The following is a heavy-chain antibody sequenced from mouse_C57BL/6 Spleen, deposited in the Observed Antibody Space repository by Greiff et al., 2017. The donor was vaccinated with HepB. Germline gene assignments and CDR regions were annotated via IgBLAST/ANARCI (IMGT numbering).Heavy chain of an antibody. CDR2: IYPGDGDT. V-gene: IGHV1-82*01. J-gene: IGHJ1*03. CDR3: AREKGWFL. D-gene: IGHD2-3*01. CDR1: GYAFSSSW. Sequence: VQLQQSGPELVKPGASVKISCKASGYAFSSSWMNWVKQRPGKGLEWIGRIYPGDGDTNYNGKFKGKATLTADKSSSTAYMQLSSLTSEDFAVYFCAREKGWFLWGTGTTVTVSS.